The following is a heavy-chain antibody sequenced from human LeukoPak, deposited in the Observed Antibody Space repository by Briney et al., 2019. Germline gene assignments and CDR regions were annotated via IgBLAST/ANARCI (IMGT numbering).Heavy chain of an antibody. V-gene: IGHV4-30-4*08. CDR2: IYYSGST. D-gene: IGHD1-14*01. CDR1: Y. J-gene: IGHJ6*03. Sequence: YWIGWVSQMPGKGLEWIGYIYYSGSTYYNPSLRSRVTISVDTSKNQFSLKLSSVTAADTAVYYCARRAGDYYYYVDVWGKGTTVTVSS. CDR3: ARRAGDYYYYVDV.